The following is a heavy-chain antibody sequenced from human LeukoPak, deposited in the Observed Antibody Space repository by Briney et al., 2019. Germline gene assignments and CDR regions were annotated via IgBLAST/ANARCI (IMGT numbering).Heavy chain of an antibody. Sequence: SETLSLTCTVSGGSISSSSYYWGWIRQPPGKGLEWIGSIYHSGSTYYNPSLKSRVTISVDTSKNQFSLKLSSVTAADTAVYYCARVRVTIFDYWGQGTLVTVSS. J-gene: IGHJ4*02. D-gene: IGHD3-3*01. CDR3: ARVRVTIFDY. CDR2: IYHSGST. CDR1: GGSISSSSYY. V-gene: IGHV4-39*07.